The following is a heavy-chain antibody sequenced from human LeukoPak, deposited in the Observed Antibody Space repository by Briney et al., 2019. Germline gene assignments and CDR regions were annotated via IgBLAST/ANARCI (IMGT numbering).Heavy chain of an antibody. Sequence: SVKVSCTASGGTFSSYAISWVRQAPGQGLEWMGGIIPIFGTANYAQKFQGRVTITTDESTSTAYMELSSLRSEDTAVYYCARRPSGQNWFDPWGQGTLVTVSS. CDR1: GGTFSSYA. CDR2: IIPIFGTA. V-gene: IGHV1-69*05. D-gene: IGHD3-10*01. CDR3: ARRPSGQNWFDP. J-gene: IGHJ5*02.